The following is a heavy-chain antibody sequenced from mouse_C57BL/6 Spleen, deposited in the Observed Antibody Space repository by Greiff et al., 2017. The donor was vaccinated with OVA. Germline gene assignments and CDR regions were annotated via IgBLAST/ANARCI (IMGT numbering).Heavy chain of an antibody. D-gene: IGHD1-1*01. Sequence: QVQLQQPGAELVKPGASVKMSCKASGYTFTSYWITWVKQRPGQGLEWIGDIYPGSGSTNYNEKFKSKATLTVDTSSSTAYMQLSSLTSEHSAVYYCASDRYYGSSRDYWGQGTTLTVSS. CDR2: IYPGSGST. V-gene: IGHV1-55*01. CDR3: ASDRYYGSSRDY. J-gene: IGHJ2*01. CDR1: GYTFTSYW.